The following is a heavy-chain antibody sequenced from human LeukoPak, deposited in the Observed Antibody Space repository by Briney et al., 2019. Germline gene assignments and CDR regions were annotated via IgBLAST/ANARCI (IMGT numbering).Heavy chain of an antibody. Sequence: SETLSLTCAVSGYSISSGYYWGWIRQPPGKGLEWIGSIYHSGSTYYNPSLKSRVTISVDTSKNQFSLKPSSVTAADTAVYYCARDGTVIYAFDIWGQGTMVTVSS. J-gene: IGHJ3*02. CDR1: GYSISSGYY. D-gene: IGHD3-16*02. CDR3: ARDGTVIYAFDI. V-gene: IGHV4-38-2*02. CDR2: IYHSGST.